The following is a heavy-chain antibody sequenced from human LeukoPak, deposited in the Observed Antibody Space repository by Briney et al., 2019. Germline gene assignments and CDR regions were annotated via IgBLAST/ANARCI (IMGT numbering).Heavy chain of an antibody. D-gene: IGHD5-24*01. Sequence: GGSLRLSCAASGFTFSSYEMNWVRQAPGKGLEWVSYISSSGSTIYYADSVKGRFTISRDNPKNSLYLQMNSLRAEDTAVFYCASSERWLQLCFDYWGQGTLVTVSS. CDR3: ASSERWLQLCFDY. V-gene: IGHV3-48*03. CDR2: ISSSGSTI. J-gene: IGHJ4*02. CDR1: GFTFSSYE.